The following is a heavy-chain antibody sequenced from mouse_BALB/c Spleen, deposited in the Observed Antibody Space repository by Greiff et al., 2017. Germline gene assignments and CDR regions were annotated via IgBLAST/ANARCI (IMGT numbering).Heavy chain of an antibody. V-gene: IGHV1-7*01. Sequence: QVQLKQSGAELVKPGASVKMSCKASGYTFTSYWMHWVKQRPGQGLEWIGYINPSTGYTEYNQKFKDKATLTADKSSSTAYMQLSSLTSEDAAVYYCAREVGYAMDYWGQGTSVTVSS. CDR3: AREVGYAMDY. J-gene: IGHJ4*01. CDR2: INPSTGYT. CDR1: GYTFTSYW. D-gene: IGHD1-1*02.